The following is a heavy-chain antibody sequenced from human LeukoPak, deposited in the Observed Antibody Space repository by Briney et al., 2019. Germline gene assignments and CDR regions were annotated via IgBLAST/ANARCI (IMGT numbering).Heavy chain of an antibody. J-gene: IGHJ4*02. CDR2: IEKDGSEK. D-gene: IGHD2-8*02. CDR3: AAGYGWLTDF. CDR1: GLFFSDVW. V-gene: IGHV3-7*01. Sequence: EGSLRLSCAGTGLFFSDVWMNWFRQAPGKGLEWVANIEKDGSEKNYVDSVKGRFTISRDNAKNSLHLEMNSLRGEDTAVYYCAAGYGWLTDFWGQGTLVTVSS.